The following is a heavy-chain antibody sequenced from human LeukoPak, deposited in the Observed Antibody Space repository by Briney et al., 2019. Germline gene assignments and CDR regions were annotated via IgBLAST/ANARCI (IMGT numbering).Heavy chain of an antibody. CDR1: GCSISSYY. CDR2: IYYSGST. Sequence: KASETLSLTCTVSGCSISSYYWSWIRQPPGKGLEWIGYIYYSGSTNYNPSLKSRVTISVDTSKNQFSLKLSSVTAADTAVYYCAVAAAGTLDYFDYWGQGTLVTVSS. V-gene: IGHV4-59*08. J-gene: IGHJ4*02. CDR3: AVAAAGTLDYFDY. D-gene: IGHD6-13*01.